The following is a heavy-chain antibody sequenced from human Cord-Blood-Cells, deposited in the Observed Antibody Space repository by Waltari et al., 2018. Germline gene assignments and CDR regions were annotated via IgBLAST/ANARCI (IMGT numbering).Heavy chain of an antibody. D-gene: IGHD4-17*01. CDR1: GGTFSSYA. Sequence: QVQLVQSGAGVKKPGSSVKVSCKASGGTFSSYAISWVRQAPGQGLEWMGGIIPIFGTANYAQKFQGRVTITADESTSTAYMELSSLRSEDTAVYYCARTDYGGNYGGNSYYYYYYGMDVWGQGTTVTVSS. CDR2: IIPIFGTA. CDR3: ARTDYGGNYGGNSYYYYYYGMDV. J-gene: IGHJ6*02. V-gene: IGHV1-69*01.